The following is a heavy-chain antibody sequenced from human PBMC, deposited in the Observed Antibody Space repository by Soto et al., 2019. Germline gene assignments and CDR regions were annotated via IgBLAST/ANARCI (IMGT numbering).Heavy chain of an antibody. J-gene: IGHJ4*02. CDR1: GFTFSSYS. V-gene: IGHV3-21*01. D-gene: IGHD6-13*01. CDR2: ISSSSSYI. Sequence: EVQLVESGGGLVKPGGSLRLSCAASGFTFSSYSMNWVRQAPGKGLEWVSSISSSSSYIYYADSVKGRFTISRDNAKNALYLQMNSLRAEDTAVYYCARDLQGIAEVLYYFDYWGQGTLVTVSS. CDR3: ARDLQGIAEVLYYFDY.